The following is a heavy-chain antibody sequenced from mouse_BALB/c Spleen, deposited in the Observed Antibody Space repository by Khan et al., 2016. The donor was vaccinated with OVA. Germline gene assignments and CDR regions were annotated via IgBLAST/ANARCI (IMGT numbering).Heavy chain of an antibody. CDR3: ARLAYYYDSEGFAY. Sequence: DVHLVESGGDLVKPEGSLKLSCAASGFTFSTYGMSWVRQTPDKRLEWVATISSGGSYTYYPDSVKGRFTISRDNAKNTLYLQMSSLKSEDTAMFYCARLAYYYDSEGFAYRGQGTLVTVSA. CDR2: ISSGGSYT. J-gene: IGHJ3*01. V-gene: IGHV5-6*01. CDR1: GFTFSTYG. D-gene: IGHD1-1*01.